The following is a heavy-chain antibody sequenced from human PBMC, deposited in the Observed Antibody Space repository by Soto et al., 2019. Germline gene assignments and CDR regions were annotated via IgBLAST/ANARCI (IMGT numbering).Heavy chain of an antibody. J-gene: IGHJ4*02. V-gene: IGHV2-5*02. D-gene: IGHD3-16*02. CDR2: IYWDDDK. Sequence: QITLKESGPTLVKPTQTLTLTCTFSGFSLSTSGVGVGWIRQPPGKALEWLALIYWDDDKRYSPSLKSRLTITKDTSTNQVVLTMTNMDPVDTATYYCAHEMGYYDYVWGSYRYQYYFDYWGQGTLVTVSS. CDR1: GFSLSTSGVG. CDR3: AHEMGYYDYVWGSYRYQYYFDY.